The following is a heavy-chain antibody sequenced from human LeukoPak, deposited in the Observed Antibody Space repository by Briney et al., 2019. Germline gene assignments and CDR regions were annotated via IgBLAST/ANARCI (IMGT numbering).Heavy chain of an antibody. J-gene: IGHJ3*02. CDR1: GYSFTSYW. V-gene: IGHV5-51*01. Sequence: GESLKISCKGSGYSFTSYWIGWVRQMPGKGLEWMGIIYPGDSDTRYSPSFQGQVTISADKPISTAYLQWSSLKASDTAMYYCARRLAYYDILTGYYAGHAFDIWGQGTMVTVSS. CDR2: IYPGDSDT. D-gene: IGHD3-9*01. CDR3: ARRLAYYDILTGYYAGHAFDI.